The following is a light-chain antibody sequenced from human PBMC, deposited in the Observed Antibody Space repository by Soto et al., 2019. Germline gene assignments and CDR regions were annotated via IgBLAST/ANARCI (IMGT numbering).Light chain of an antibody. CDR1: SSDVGGYNY. J-gene: IGLJ1*01. V-gene: IGLV2-8*01. Sequence: QSALTQPPSASGSPGQSVAISCTGTSSDVGGYNYVSWYQQHPGKAPKLMIYEVNKRPSGVPDRFSGSKSGNTASLTVSGLQAEDEDDYYCSSYAGSSNVFRTGTKVTVL. CDR3: SSYAGSSNV. CDR2: EVN.